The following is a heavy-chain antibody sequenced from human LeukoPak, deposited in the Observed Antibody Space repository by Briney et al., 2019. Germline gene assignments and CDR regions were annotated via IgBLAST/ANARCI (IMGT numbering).Heavy chain of an antibody. D-gene: IGHD3/OR15-3a*01. CDR1: KFTFSNYA. Sequence: GGSLRLSCTASKFTFSNYAMSWVRQAPGKGLEWVPVISGSGGSTYYADSVKGRFTISRDNPKDTLFLQMNSLRTEDTAVYYCAKRSNFWTGYLDYWGQGTLVTVSS. J-gene: IGHJ4*02. CDR3: AKRSNFWTGYLDY. CDR2: ISGSGGST. V-gene: IGHV3-23*01.